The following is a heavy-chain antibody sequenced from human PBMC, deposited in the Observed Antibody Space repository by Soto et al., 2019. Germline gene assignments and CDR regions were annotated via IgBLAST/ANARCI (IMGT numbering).Heavy chain of an antibody. CDR2: IYYSGST. CDR1: GGSISSYY. V-gene: IGHV4-59*01. J-gene: IGHJ4*02. Sequence: PSETLSLTCTVSGGSISSYYWSWIRQPPGKGLEWIGYIYYSGSTNYNPSLKSRVTISVDTSKNQFSLKLSSVTAADTAVYYCARAPLSPYYFEYWGQGTLVTVSS. CDR3: ARAPLSPYYFEY.